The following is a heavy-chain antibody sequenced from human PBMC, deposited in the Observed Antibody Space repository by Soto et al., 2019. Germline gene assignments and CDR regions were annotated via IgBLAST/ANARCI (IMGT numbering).Heavy chain of an antibody. Sequence: SQTLSLTCAISGDSVSSNSAAWNWIRQSPSRGLEWLGRTYYRSKWYNDYAVSVKSRITINPDTSKNQFSLQLNSVTPEDTAVYYCARDPVVSIRVYAGYYYYRMDVWGQGTTVTVSS. J-gene: IGHJ6*02. CDR3: ARDPVVSIRVYAGYYYYRMDV. CDR2: TYYRSKWYN. CDR1: GDSVSSNSAA. D-gene: IGHD2-8*01. V-gene: IGHV6-1*01.